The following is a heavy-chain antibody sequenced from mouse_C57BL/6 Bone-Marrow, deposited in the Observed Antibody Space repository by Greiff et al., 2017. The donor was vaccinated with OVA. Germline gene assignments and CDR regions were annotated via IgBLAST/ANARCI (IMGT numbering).Heavy chain of an antibody. CDR3: ASDCGSRTLGD. CDR1: GYSFTGYF. Sequence: VQLQQSGPELVQPGASVKISCKASGYSFTGYFMNWVKQSHGKSLEWIGRINPYNGDTFYNQKFKGKATLTVDKSSSTAHMELLSMTSEDFAVDSGASDCGSRTLGDWGQGTTLTVTA. J-gene: IGHJ2*01. D-gene: IGHD1-1*01. V-gene: IGHV1-37*01. CDR2: INPYNGDT.